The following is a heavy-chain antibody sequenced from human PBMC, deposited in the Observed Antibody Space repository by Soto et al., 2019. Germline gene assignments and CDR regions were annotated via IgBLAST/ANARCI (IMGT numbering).Heavy chain of an antibody. D-gene: IGHD2-21*02. J-gene: IGHJ6*02. CDR2: IIPIFGTA. CDR3: ARDPPPYCGGDCQPPLYYYYGMDV. Sequence: QVQLVQSGAEVKKPGSSVKVSCKASGGTFSSYAISWVRQAPGQGLEWMGGIIPIFGTANYAQKFQGRVTITADESTSTAYMELSSLRSEDTAVYYCARDPPPYCGGDCQPPLYYYYGMDVWGQGTTVTVSS. V-gene: IGHV1-69*01. CDR1: GGTFSSYA.